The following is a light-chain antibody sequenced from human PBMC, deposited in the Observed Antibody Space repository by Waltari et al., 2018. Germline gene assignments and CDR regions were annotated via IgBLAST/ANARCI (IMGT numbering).Light chain of an antibody. CDR1: NSDVGTYNY. V-gene: IGLV2-14*01. CDR2: DVT. CDR3: SSYTSSSTVV. J-gene: IGLJ3*02. Sequence: QSALTQPASVSGYPGQWITISCTGSNSDVGTYNYVSWYQQHPGKAPQLMLYDVTKRPSGVSDRFSGSKSGNTASLTISGLQAENESDYYCSSYTSSSTVVFGGETKVTVL.